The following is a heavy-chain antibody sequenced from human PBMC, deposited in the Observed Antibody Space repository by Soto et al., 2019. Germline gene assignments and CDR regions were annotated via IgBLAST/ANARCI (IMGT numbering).Heavy chain of an antibody. CDR2: IYYSGST. D-gene: IGHD3-3*01. CDR1: GCSISSYY. V-gene: IGHV4-59*08. Sequence: SETLSLTCTVSGCSISSYYWSWIRQPPGKGLEWIGYIYYSGSTNYNPSLKSRVTISVDTSKNQFSLKLSSVTAADTAVYYCASSEPPRFLEWPTHYWGQGTLVTVSS. CDR3: ASSEPPRFLEWPTHY. J-gene: IGHJ4*02.